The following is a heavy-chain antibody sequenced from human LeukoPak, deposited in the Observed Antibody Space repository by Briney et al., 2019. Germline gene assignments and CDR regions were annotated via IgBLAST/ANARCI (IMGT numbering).Heavy chain of an antibody. CDR1: GFTFSSYG. D-gene: IGHD3-3*01. Sequence: GRSLRLSCAASGFTFSSYGMHWVRQAPGKGLEWVAVISYDGSNKSYAESVKGRVTISRDNSKNTLNLQMNSLRAEDTAVYYCAKGGYYDLWSGYSGYYFDYWGQGTLVTVSS. CDR2: ISYDGSNK. J-gene: IGHJ4*02. V-gene: IGHV3-30*18. CDR3: AKGGYYDLWSGYSGYYFDY.